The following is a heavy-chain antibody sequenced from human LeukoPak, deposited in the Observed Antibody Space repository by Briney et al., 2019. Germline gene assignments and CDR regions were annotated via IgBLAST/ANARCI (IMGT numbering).Heavy chain of an antibody. D-gene: IGHD1-26*01. CDR2: IRSKTYGGTT. Sequence: PGGSLRLSCTASGFTFGDYGMSWVRQAPGKGLEWVGFIRSKTYGGTTEYAASVKGRFTISRDNAKNSLYLQMNSLTVEDTAVYYCAKDRVGAYDWFDPWGQGTLVTVSS. CDR3: AKDRVGAYDWFDP. V-gene: IGHV3-49*04. J-gene: IGHJ5*02. CDR1: GFTFGDYG.